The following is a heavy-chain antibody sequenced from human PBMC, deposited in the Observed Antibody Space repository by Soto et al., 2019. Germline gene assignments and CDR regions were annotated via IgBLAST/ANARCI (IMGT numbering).Heavy chain of an antibody. CDR3: AKDAPMGIRAAGTHAFDI. J-gene: IGHJ3*02. CDR1: GFTFSSYA. V-gene: IGHV3-23*01. Sequence: EVQLLESGGGLVQPGGSLRLSCAASGFTFSSYAMSWVRQAPGKGLEWVSAISGSGGSTYYADSVKGRFTISRDNSKNTLYLQMNSLRAEDTAVYYCAKDAPMGIRAAGTHAFDIWGQGTMVTVSS. D-gene: IGHD6-13*01. CDR2: ISGSGGST.